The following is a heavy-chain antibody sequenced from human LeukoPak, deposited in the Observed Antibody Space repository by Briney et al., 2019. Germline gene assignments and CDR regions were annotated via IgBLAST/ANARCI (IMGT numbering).Heavy chain of an antibody. CDR3: ARMSNSMSFDY. D-gene: IGHD2-21*01. CDR2: ISAYNGNT. V-gene: IGHV1-18*01. CDR1: GGIFSSYA. J-gene: IGHJ4*02. Sequence: ASVKVSCKASGGIFSSYAISWVRQAPGQGLEWMGWISAYNGNTNYAQKLQGRVTMTTDTSTSTAYMELRSLRSDDTAVYYCARMSNSMSFDYWGQGTLVTVSS.